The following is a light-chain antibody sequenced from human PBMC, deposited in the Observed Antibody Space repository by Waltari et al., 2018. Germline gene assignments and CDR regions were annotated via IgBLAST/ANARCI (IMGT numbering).Light chain of an antibody. CDR1: QSVKRT. CDR2: GAS. V-gene: IGKV3-20*01. J-gene: IGKJ1*01. Sequence: EIVLTQSPGTLSLSPGERATLPCRTSQSVKRTLAWYQQKPGQAPKLLIYGASIRATGIPDRFTGSGSETDFSLTISSLGLEDFAVYFCQHYVRLPVTFGQGTKVEI. CDR3: QHYVRLPVT.